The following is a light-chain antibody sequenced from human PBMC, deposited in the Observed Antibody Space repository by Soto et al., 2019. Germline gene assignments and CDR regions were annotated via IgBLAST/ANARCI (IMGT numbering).Light chain of an antibody. Sequence: DIQMTQSPSTMSASVGDRVTITCRASQSISNWLAWYQQKPGKAPKLVIYKASNLETGVPSRFSGSGSGTEFILTISSLQPDDFATYYCQQYNGYSYTFGQGTKLEIK. J-gene: IGKJ2*01. CDR1: QSISNW. CDR2: KAS. CDR3: QQYNGYSYT. V-gene: IGKV1-5*03.